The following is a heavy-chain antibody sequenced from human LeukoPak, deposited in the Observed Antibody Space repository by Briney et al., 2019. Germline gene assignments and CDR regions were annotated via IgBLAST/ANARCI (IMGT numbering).Heavy chain of an antibody. CDR3: ARGAPWGSIYNYYVMDV. CDR2: INHSGST. CDR1: VGSFSGYY. Sequence: SETLSLTCAVYVGSFSGYYWSWVRQPPGKGLEWIGEINHSGSTNYNSSLKSRVTISVDTSKNQFSLKLTSVTAADTAVYCCARGAPWGSIYNYYVMDVWDKGTTVTVSS. D-gene: IGHD3-16*01. J-gene: IGHJ6*04. V-gene: IGHV4-34*01.